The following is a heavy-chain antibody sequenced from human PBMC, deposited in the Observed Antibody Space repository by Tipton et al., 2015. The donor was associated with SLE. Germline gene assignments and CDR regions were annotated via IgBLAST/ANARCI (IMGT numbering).Heavy chain of an antibody. CDR1: GFTFGDFA. CDR2: IRSKDHGGTA. CDR3: SRDAEESRF. J-gene: IGHJ4*02. D-gene: IGHD6-13*01. Sequence: SLRLSCTASGFTFGDFAMNWVRQAPGRGLEWVGFIRSKDHGGTAEYAASVKGRFTISRDDSKSIAYLQMNSLKTEDTAVYYCSRDAEESRFWGQGTLVTVSS. V-gene: IGHV3-49*04.